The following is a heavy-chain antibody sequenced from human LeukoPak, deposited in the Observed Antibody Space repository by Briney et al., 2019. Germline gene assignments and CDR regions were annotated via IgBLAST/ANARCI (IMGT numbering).Heavy chain of an antibody. J-gene: IGHJ4*02. CDR3: ARENSGSYYDY. CDR2: IYYSGST. V-gene: IGHV4-34*11. D-gene: IGHD1-26*01. CDR1: GGSFSGYY. Sequence: SETLSLTCAVYGGSFSGYYWSWIRQPPGKGLEWIGYIYYSGSTNYNPSLKSRVTISVDTSKNQFSLKLSSVTAADTAVYYCARENSGSYYDYWGQGTLVTVSS.